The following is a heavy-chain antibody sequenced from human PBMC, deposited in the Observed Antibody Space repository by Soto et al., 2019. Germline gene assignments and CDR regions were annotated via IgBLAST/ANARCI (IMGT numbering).Heavy chain of an antibody. D-gene: IGHD2-15*01. CDR2: IIPIFGTA. Sequence: SVKVSCKASGGTFSSYAIGWVRQAPGQGLEWMGGIIPIFGTANYAQKFQGRVTITADESTSTAYMELSSLRSEDTAVYYCARVVARSRRYGSGGSCDTPVGYYYGMDVWGQGTTFAAAS. CDR3: ARVVARSRRYGSGGSCDTPVGYYYGMDV. V-gene: IGHV1-69*13. J-gene: IGHJ6*02. CDR1: GGTFSSYA.